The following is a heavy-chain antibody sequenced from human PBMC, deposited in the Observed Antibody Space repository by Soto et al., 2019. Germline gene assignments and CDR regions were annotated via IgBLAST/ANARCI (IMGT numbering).Heavy chain of an antibody. J-gene: IGHJ4*02. CDR2: TYYRSKWYN. V-gene: IGHV6-1*01. CDR3: ARQYYYGSGTYYNPYFDY. CDR1: GDSVSSNNVA. Sequence: SQTLSLTCDISGDSVSSNNVAWNWIRQSPSRGLEWLGRTYYRSKWYNDYAISVKSRIIVNPDTPKNRFSLQLNSVTTEDTAMYYCARQYYYGSGTYYNPYFDYWGQGTMVTVS. D-gene: IGHD3-10*01.